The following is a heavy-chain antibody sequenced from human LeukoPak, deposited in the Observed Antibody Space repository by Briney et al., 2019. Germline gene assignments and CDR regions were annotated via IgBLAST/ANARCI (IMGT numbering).Heavy chain of an antibody. CDR3: ARGRRIFGAHWGYYFDS. Sequence: SETLSLTCSVSGDFISTGGYYWSWIRQHPGKGLEWIGYIYYAGSIYYSPSLKSRLTISIDTSKNQFSLKLSSVTAADTAVYYCARGRRIFGAHWGYYFDSWGQGTLVTVSS. CDR1: GDFISTGGYY. D-gene: IGHD3-3*02. J-gene: IGHJ4*02. V-gene: IGHV4-31*03. CDR2: IYYAGSI.